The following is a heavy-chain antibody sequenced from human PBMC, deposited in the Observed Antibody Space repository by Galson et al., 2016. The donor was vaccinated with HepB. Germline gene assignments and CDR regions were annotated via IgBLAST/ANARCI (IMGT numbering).Heavy chain of an antibody. CDR2: IFSGDAT. CDR3: EGYSDPFDT. V-gene: IGHV3-53*01. D-gene: IGHD3-22*01. J-gene: IGHJ3*02. Sequence: SLRLSCAASGFTVSGKYMSWARLAPGKGLEWVSVIFSGDATYYRDSVKGRFTISRDSSKNTLYLQMNNLRAEDTAVYYCEGYSDPFDTWGQGTMVTVSS. CDR1: GFTVSGKY.